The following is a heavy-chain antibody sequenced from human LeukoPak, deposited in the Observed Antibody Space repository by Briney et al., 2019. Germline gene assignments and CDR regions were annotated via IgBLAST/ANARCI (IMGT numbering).Heavy chain of an antibody. Sequence: SETLSLTCTVSGGSISSYYWSWIRQPAGKGLEWIGRIYTSGSTNFNPFLKSRVTMSVDTSKNQFSLKLSSVTAADTAVYYCARSRVETDIVVVPAARPRLYYYYYMDVWGKGTTVTVSS. J-gene: IGHJ6*03. CDR3: ARSRVETDIVVVPAARPRLYYYYYMDV. CDR2: IYTSGST. V-gene: IGHV4-4*07. CDR1: GGSISSYY. D-gene: IGHD2-2*02.